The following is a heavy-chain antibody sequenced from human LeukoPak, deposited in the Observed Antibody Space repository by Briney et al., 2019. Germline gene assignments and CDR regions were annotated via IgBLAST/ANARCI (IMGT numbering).Heavy chain of an antibody. V-gene: IGHV3-30-3*01. Sequence: PGRSLRLSCAASGFTFSSYAMHWVRQAPGKGLEWVAVISYDGSNKYYADSVKGRFTISRDNSKNTLYLQMNSLRAEDTAVYYCARDKVDMDKILYYFDYWGQGTLVTVSS. CDR2: ISYDGSNK. CDR1: GFTFSSYA. D-gene: IGHD3-9*01. CDR3: ARDKVDMDKILYYFDY. J-gene: IGHJ4*02.